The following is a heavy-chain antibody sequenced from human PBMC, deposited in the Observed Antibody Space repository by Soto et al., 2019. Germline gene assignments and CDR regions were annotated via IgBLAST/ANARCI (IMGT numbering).Heavy chain of an antibody. J-gene: IGHJ4*02. CDR2: IKQDGGDQ. CDR1: GFTCSNYW. V-gene: IGHV3-7*03. Sequence: GGSLRLSCAASGFTCSNYWMSWVRQAPGKGLEWVANIKQDGGDQYYVGSVKGRCSISRDNAKNSLYLQMNSLRAEDTAVYYCARDEAIDYWGQGTLVTVSS. CDR3: ARDEAIDY.